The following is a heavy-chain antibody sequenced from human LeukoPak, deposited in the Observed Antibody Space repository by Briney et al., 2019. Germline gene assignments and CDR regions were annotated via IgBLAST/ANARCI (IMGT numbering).Heavy chain of an antibody. J-gene: IGHJ4*02. CDR1: GFTFSSYA. CDR3: ARGSGWYVIDY. D-gene: IGHD6-19*01. CDR2: IWYDGSNK. V-gene: IGHV3-33*08. Sequence: PGRSLRLSCAASGFTFSSYAMHWVRQAPGKGLDWVAVIWYDGSNKYYADSVKGRFTISRDNSKNTLYLRMNSLRAEDTAVYYCARGSGWYVIDYWGQGTLVTVSS.